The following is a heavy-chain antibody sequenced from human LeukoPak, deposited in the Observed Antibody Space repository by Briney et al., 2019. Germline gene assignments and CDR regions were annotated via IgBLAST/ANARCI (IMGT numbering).Heavy chain of an antibody. Sequence: SETLSLTCTVSGGSISSYYWSWIRQPPGKGLEWIGYIHYSGSTNYNPSLKSRVTISVDTSKNQFSLKLSSVTAADTAVYYCARQEVGESNPPYFDYWGQGTLVTVSS. CDR1: GGSISSYY. CDR3: ARQEVGESNPPYFDY. J-gene: IGHJ4*02. V-gene: IGHV4-59*08. D-gene: IGHD3-10*01. CDR2: IHYSGST.